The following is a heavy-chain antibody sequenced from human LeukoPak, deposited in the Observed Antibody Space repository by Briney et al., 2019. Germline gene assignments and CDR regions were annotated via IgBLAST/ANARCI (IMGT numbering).Heavy chain of an antibody. J-gene: IGHJ4*02. CDR2: IGVSGGST. CDR3: ATKYFDSSGYYGY. CDR1: GFTFSSYA. D-gene: IGHD3-22*01. V-gene: IGHV3-23*01. Sequence: GGSLRLSCAASGFTFSSYAMSWFRQAPGKGLEWVSGIGVSGGSTDYADSVKGRFTISRDNSKNTLYLQMNSLRAEDTAVYYCATKYFDSSGYYGYWGQGTLVTVSS.